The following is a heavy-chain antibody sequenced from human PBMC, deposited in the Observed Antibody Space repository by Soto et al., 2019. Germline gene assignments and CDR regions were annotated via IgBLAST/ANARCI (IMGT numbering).Heavy chain of an antibody. V-gene: IGHV1-18*01. J-gene: IGHJ5*02. Sequence: QVRLVQSGAEVKKPGASVKVSCKTSGYTFTTYGVSWVRQAPGQGLEWMGWISPYNGNTNYAQRLQGRVTLTTDTSTKTASMELMSLRSDDTALYYCAREDGYCSGGSCHSGGWLEPWGQGTLVTVSS. CDR1: GYTFTTYG. D-gene: IGHD2-15*01. CDR3: AREDGYCSGGSCHSGGWLEP. CDR2: ISPYNGNT.